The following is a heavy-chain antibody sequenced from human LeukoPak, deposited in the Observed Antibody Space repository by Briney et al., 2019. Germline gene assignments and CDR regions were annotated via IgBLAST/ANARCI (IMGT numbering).Heavy chain of an antibody. CDR3: AGGAMVTTNWFDP. CDR2: IIPIFGTA. J-gene: IGHJ5*02. CDR1: GYTFTGYY. V-gene: IGHV1-69*05. Sequence: SVKVSCKASGYTFTGYYMHWVRQAPGQGLEWMGGIIPIFGTANYAQKFQGRVTITTDESTSTAYMELSSLRSEDTAVYYCAGGAMVTTNWFDPWGQGTLVTVSS. D-gene: IGHD5-18*01.